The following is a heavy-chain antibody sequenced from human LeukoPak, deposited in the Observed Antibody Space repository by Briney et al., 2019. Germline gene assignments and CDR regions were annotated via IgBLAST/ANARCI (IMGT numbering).Heavy chain of an antibody. Sequence: GGSLRLSCAASGFTFSSYWMSWVRQAPGKGLEWVANIKQDGSEKYYVDSVKGRFTISRDNAKNSLYLQMNSLRAEDTAVYYCARISASRSSWYCYYYGMDVWGKGTTVTVSS. CDR2: IKQDGSEK. CDR1: GFTFSSYW. V-gene: IGHV3-7*03. CDR3: ARISASRSSWYCYYYGMDV. D-gene: IGHD6-13*01. J-gene: IGHJ6*04.